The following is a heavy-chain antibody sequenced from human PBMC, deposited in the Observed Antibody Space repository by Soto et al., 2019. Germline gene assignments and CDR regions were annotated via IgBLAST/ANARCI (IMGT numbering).Heavy chain of an antibody. CDR3: ASDHAIEYSYGSRGSFDI. Sequence: QVQLRESGPGLVKPSGTLSLTCAVSGGSISSSHWWSWVRQSPGKGLEWIGEVYHSGSTNYNPSFKSRITISLDKSKNQFSLTLKYVTAADTALYSCASDHAIEYSYGSRGSFDIWGQGTLVTVSS. CDR1: GGSISSSHW. J-gene: IGHJ3*02. CDR2: VYHSGST. D-gene: IGHD3-10*01. V-gene: IGHV4-4*02.